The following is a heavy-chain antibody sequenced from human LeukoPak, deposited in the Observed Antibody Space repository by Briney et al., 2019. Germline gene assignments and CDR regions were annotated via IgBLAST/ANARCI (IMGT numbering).Heavy chain of an antibody. CDR2: IIPIFGTA. Sequence: GASVKVSCKASGGTFISYAISWVRQAPGQGLEWMGGIIPIFGTANYAQKFQGRVTITADGSTSTAYMELSSLRSEDTAVYYCAKVIRWGGGGSYYYYGMDVWGQGTTVTVSS. V-gene: IGHV1-69*13. J-gene: IGHJ6*02. CDR1: GGTFISYA. CDR3: AKVIRWGGGGSYYYYGMDV. D-gene: IGHD3-16*01.